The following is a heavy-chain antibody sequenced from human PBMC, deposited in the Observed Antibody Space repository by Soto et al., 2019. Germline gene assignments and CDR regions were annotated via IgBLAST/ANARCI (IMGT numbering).Heavy chain of an antibody. CDR2: INPNSGDT. CDR3: ARSLSTIGARPDY. D-gene: IGHD6-6*01. CDR1: GYTFTGYY. Sequence: GASVKVSCKASGYTFTGYYLHWVRQAPGQGLEWMGWINPNSGDTKYAQKFQGRVTLTRDTSTAYMELSRLTSDDTAVYFCARSLSTIGARPDYWGQGTLVTV. V-gene: IGHV1-2*02. J-gene: IGHJ4*02.